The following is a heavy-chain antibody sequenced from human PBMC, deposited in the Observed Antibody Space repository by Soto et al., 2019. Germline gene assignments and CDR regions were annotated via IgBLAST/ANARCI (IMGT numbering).Heavy chain of an antibody. CDR3: ARDGNYYDSSGYYSHPDYFDY. J-gene: IGHJ4*02. CDR1: GFTFSSYA. V-gene: IGHV3-30-3*01. D-gene: IGHD3-22*01. Sequence: GESLKISCAASGFTFSSYAMHWVRQAPGKGLEWVAVISYDGSNKYYADSVKGRFTISRDNSKNTLYLQMNSLRAEDTAVYYCARDGNYYDSSGYYSHPDYFDYWGQGTLVTVSS. CDR2: ISYDGSNK.